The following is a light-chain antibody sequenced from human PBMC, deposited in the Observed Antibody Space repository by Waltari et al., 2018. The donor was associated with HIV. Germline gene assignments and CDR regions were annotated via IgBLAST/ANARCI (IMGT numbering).Light chain of an antibody. CDR1: SGSVSPSSC. CDR3: SLYMGGGIWV. J-gene: IGLJ3*02. CDR2: STN. V-gene: IGLV8-61*01. Sequence: QPVVTQEPSFSVSPGGTVTLPCGLSSGSVSPSSCPSVYQHTPRQAPRTLIYSTNTRSSGVPDRFSGSILGNKAALTITGAQADDESVYYCSLYMGGGIWVFGGGTKLTVL.